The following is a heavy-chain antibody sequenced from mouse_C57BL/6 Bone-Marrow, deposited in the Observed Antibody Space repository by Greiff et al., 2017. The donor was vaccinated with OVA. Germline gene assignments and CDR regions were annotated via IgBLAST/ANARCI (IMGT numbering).Heavy chain of an antibody. J-gene: IGHJ1*03. CDR2: SRNKANDYTT. V-gene: IGHV7-1*01. Sequence: EVKVVESGGGLVQSGRSLRLSCATSGFTFSDFYMEWVRQAPGKGLGWIAASRNKANDYTTEYSASVKGRFIVSRDTSQSILYLQMNALRAEDTASYYCARDGGARYPYWYFDVWGTGTTVTVSS. CDR3: ARDGGARYPYWYFDV. D-gene: IGHD1-1*01. CDR1: GFTFSDFY.